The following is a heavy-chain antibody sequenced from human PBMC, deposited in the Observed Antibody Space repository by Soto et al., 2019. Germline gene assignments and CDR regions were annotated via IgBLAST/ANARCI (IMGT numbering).Heavy chain of an antibody. CDR1: GFTFSSYA. Sequence: PGGSLRLSCAASGFTFSSYAMHWVRQAPGKGLEWVAVISYDGSNKYYADSVKGRFTISRDNSKNTLYLQMNSLRAEDTAVYYCAREQRGVLRYFDLGPYGMDVWGQGTTVTVSS. CDR2: ISYDGSNK. V-gene: IGHV3-30-3*01. J-gene: IGHJ6*02. D-gene: IGHD3-9*01. CDR3: AREQRGVLRYFDLGPYGMDV.